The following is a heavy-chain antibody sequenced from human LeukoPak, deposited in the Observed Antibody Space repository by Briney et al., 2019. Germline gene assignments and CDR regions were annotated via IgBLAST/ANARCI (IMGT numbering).Heavy chain of an antibody. Sequence: GGSLRLSCAASGFTFSSYAMSWVRQAPGKGLEWVSAISGSGGSTCYADSVKGRFTISRDNSKNTLYLQMNSLRAEDTAVYYCAKRGYSYATYYYYYMDVWGKGTTVTVSS. V-gene: IGHV3-23*01. CDR1: GFTFSSYA. CDR2: ISGSGGST. D-gene: IGHD5-18*01. CDR3: AKRGYSYATYYYYYMDV. J-gene: IGHJ6*03.